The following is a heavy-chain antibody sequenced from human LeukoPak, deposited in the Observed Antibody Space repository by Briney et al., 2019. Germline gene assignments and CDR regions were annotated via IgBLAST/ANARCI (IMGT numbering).Heavy chain of an antibody. Sequence: SETLSLTCTVSGGSISSYYWSWIRRPAGKGLEWIGRIYTSGGTNYNPSLKSRVTMSVDTSKNQFSLKLSSVTAADTAVYYCARDSDILTGYYNPYYYYGMDVWGQGTTVTVSS. CDR3: ARDSDILTGYYNPYYYYGMDV. CDR2: IYTSGGT. J-gene: IGHJ6*02. V-gene: IGHV4-4*07. D-gene: IGHD3-9*01. CDR1: GGSISSYY.